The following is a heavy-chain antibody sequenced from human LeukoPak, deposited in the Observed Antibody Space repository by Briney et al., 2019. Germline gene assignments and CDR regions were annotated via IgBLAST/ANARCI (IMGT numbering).Heavy chain of an antibody. CDR3: VTEALVAFYYFDY. V-gene: IGHV3-23*01. D-gene: IGHD2/OR15-2a*01. J-gene: IGHJ4*02. CDR1: GFTFSNYA. Sequence: PGGSLRLSCAASGFTFSNYAMSWVRQAPGKGLEWVAAISGSGATRNYADSVKGRFTISRDNSQNTLYLQINSLRAEDTALYYCVTEALVAFYYFDYWGQGTLVTVSS. CDR2: ISGSGATR.